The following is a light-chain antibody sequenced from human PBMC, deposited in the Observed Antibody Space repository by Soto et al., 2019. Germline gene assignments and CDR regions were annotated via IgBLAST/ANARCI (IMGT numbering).Light chain of an antibody. J-gene: IGKJ4*01. CDR1: QDIANY. Sequence: DIQMTQSPSSLSASVGDRVAMTCRASQDIANYLVWYQQQPGKVPKLLIYAASTLHSGVPSRFSGSGSGTDFTLTISSLQPEDVGTYYCQRYDDAPLTFGGGTNVDIK. V-gene: IGKV1-27*01. CDR2: AAS. CDR3: QRYDDAPLT.